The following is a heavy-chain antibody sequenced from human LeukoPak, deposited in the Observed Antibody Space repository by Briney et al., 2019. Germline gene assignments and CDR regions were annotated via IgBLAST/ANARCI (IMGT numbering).Heavy chain of an antibody. D-gene: IGHD1-14*01. CDR2: IWYDGSNK. CDR3: ARDREPVAADAFDI. V-gene: IGHV3-33*01. J-gene: IGHJ3*02. Sequence: PGGSLRLSCAASGFTFSSYGMHWVRQAPGKGLEWVAVIWYDGSNKYYADSVKGRFTISRDNSKNTLYLQMNSLRAEDTAVYYCARDREPVAADAFDIWGQGTMVTVSS. CDR1: GFTFSSYG.